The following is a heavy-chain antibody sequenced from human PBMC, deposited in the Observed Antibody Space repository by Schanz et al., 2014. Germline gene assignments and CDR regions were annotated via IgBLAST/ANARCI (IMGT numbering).Heavy chain of an antibody. CDR1: GFRFDDYA. J-gene: IGHJ6*03. Sequence: VQLVESGGGLVKPGGSLRLSCAASGFRFDDYAMHWVRQAPGKGLEWVSGMSWNAGSLGYGDSVKGRFTISRDNAENTLYLQMNSLRVEDTAVYSCARPSDSSWYMDVWGKGTTVTVS. CDR2: MSWNAGSL. CDR3: ARPSDSSWYMDV. V-gene: IGHV3-9*01. D-gene: IGHD2-21*02.